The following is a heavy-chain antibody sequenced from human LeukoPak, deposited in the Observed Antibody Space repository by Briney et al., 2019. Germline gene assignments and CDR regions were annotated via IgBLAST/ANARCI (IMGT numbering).Heavy chain of an antibody. Sequence: ASVKVSCKASGYTFTGYYMHWVRQAPGQGLEWMGWINPNSGGTNYAQKFQGRVTMTRDTSISTAYMELSRLRSDDTAVYYCARDPSRITFGGVIVNWFDPWGQGTLVTVSS. CDR3: ARDPSRITFGGVIVNWFDP. D-gene: IGHD3-16*02. J-gene: IGHJ5*02. CDR2: INPNSGGT. V-gene: IGHV1-2*02. CDR1: GYTFTGYY.